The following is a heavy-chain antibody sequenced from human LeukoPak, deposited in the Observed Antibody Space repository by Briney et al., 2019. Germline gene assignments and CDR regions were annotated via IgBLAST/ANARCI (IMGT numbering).Heavy chain of an antibody. CDR1: GGTFSSYA. CDR3: ATLSGSPLRSITLPGYYLGY. D-gene: IGHD3-9*01. J-gene: IGHJ4*02. V-gene: IGHV1-69*06. Sequence: GASVKVACKASGGTFSSYAFSWVRQAPGQGLEWMGGIIPIFGTAHYAQKFHVRVTITADKSTSTAYMQLSSLRSEDTAVYYCATLSGSPLRSITLPGYYLGYWGQGSLVTVSS. CDR2: IIPIFGTA.